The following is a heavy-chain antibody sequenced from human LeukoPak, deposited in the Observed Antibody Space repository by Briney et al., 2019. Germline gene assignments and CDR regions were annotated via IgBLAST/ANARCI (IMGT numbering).Heavy chain of an antibody. CDR1: GGSFSGYY. D-gene: IGHD2-2*01. V-gene: IGHV4-34*01. CDR3: ARGFRRSSTLYYYYYMDV. J-gene: IGHJ6*03. Sequence: SETLSLTCAVYGGSFSGYYWSWIRQPPGKGLEWIGEINHSGSTNHNPSLKSRVTISVDTSKNQFSLKLSSVTAADTAVYYCARGFRRSSTLYYYYYMDVWGKGTTVTVSS. CDR2: INHSGST.